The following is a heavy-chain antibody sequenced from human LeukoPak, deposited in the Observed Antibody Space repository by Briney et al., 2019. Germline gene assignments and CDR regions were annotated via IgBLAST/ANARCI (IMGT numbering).Heavy chain of an antibody. CDR2: IYYSGST. V-gene: IGHV4-39*07. CDR3: ARDPPAYCGGDCYSPYSGMDV. D-gene: IGHD2-21*02. Sequence: SETLSLTSTVSGGSISSSSYYWGWIRQPPGKGLEWIGSIYYSGSTYYNPSLKSRVTISVDTSKNQFSLKLSSVTAADTAVYYCARDPPAYCGGDCYSPYSGMDVWGQGTTVTVSS. J-gene: IGHJ6*02. CDR1: GGSISSSSYY.